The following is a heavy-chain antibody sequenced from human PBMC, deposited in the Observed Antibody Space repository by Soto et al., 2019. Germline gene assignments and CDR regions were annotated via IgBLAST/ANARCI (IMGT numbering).Heavy chain of an antibody. CDR3: ARDTLRYYFDY. D-gene: IGHD3-16*01. J-gene: IGHJ4*02. CDR2: ISYDGSNK. CDR1: GFTFSSYA. Sequence: GGSLRLSCAASGFTFSSYAMHWVRQAPGKGLEWVAVISYDGSNKYYADSVKGRFTISRDNSKNTLYLQMNSLRAEDTAVYYCARDTLRYYFDYWGQGTLVTVFS. V-gene: IGHV3-30*04.